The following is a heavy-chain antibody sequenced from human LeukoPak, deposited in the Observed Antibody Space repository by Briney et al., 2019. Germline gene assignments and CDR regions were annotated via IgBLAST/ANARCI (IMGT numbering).Heavy chain of an antibody. J-gene: IGHJ4*02. V-gene: IGHV1-24*01. CDR2: FDPEDGET. CDR1: GYTLTELS. D-gene: IGHD4-23*01. CDR3: ARAVYGGTSYDY. Sequence: GASVKVSCKVSGYTLTELSMHWVRQAPGKGLEWMGGFDPEDGETIYAQKFQGRVTMTTDTSTSTAYMKLRSLRSDDTAVYYCARAVYGGTSYDYWGQGTLVTVSS.